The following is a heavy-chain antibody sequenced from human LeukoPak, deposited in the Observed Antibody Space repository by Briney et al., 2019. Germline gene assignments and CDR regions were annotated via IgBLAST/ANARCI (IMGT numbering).Heavy chain of an antibody. D-gene: IGHD5-24*01. CDR3: ARVRGRDGYNKPFDY. V-gene: IGHV4-34*01. Sequence: SETLSLTCAVYGGSFSGHYWSWIRQPPGKGLEWIGEINHSGSTNYNPSLKSRVTISVDTSKNQFSLKLSSVTAADTAVYYCARVRGRDGYNKPFDYWGQGTLVTVSS. CDR2: INHSGST. CDR1: GGSFSGHY. J-gene: IGHJ4*02.